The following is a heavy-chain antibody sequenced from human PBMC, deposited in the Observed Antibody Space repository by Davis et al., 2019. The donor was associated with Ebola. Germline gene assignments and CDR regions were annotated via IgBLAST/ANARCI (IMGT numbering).Heavy chain of an antibody. V-gene: IGHV4-34*01. J-gene: IGHJ4*02. D-gene: IGHD6-13*01. Sequence: SETLSLTCAVYGGSFSGYYWSWIRQPPGKGLEWIGEINHSGSTNYNPSLKSRVTISVDTSKNQFSLKLSSVTAADTAVYYCAKQGSWNYWDWGQGTLLTVSS. CDR1: GGSFSGYY. CDR2: INHSGST. CDR3: AKQGSWNYWD.